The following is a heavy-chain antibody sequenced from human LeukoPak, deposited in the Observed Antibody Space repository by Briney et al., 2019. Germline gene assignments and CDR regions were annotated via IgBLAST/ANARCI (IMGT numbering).Heavy chain of an antibody. CDR2: ISSSSSTI. Sequence: GGSLRLSCAASGFTFSSYSMNWVRQAPGKGLEWVSYISSSSSTIYYADSVKGRFTISRDNAKNSLYLQMNSLRAEDTAVYYCARGDKYSSSWYESYYFDYWGQGTLVTVSS. D-gene: IGHD6-13*01. CDR1: GFTFSSYS. CDR3: ARGDKYSSSWYESYYFDY. V-gene: IGHV3-48*01. J-gene: IGHJ4*02.